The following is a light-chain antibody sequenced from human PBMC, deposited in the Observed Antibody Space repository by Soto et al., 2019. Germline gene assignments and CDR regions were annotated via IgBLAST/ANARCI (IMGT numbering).Light chain of an antibody. Sequence: DIQMTQSPSSLSASVGDRVTITCRASQSISSYLNWYQQKPGKAPKVLIYAASSLQSGVPSRFSGSGSGTDFTLTISSLQPEDVATYYCQKYNSAPWTFGQGTKV. CDR2: AAS. J-gene: IGKJ1*01. V-gene: IGKV1-39*01. CDR1: QSISSY. CDR3: QKYNSAPWT.